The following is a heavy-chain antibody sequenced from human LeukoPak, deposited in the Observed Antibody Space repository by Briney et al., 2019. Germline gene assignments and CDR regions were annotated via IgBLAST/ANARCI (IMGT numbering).Heavy chain of an antibody. J-gene: IGHJ3*02. D-gene: IGHD2-21*01. CDR2: ISSSGSTM. Sequence: GGSLRLSCAASGFTFSRYEMNWVRQAPGTGLEWVSYISSSGSTMYYADSVKGRFTISRDDAKNSLYLQVNSLRAEDTAVYYCARWGDPKHSINAFDIWGQGTMVTVSS. CDR1: GFTFSRYE. V-gene: IGHV3-48*03. CDR3: ARWGDPKHSINAFDI.